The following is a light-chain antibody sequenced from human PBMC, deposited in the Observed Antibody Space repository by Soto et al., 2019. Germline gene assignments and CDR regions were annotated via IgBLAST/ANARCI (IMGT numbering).Light chain of an antibody. CDR3: YSAADNNLGV. CDR1: VLAKKY. V-gene: IGLV3-27*01. CDR2: KDS. J-gene: IGLJ2*01. Sequence: YELTQPSSVSVSPGQTARITCSGDVLAKKYARWFQQKPGQAPVLVIYKDSERPSGIPERFSGSSSGTTVTLTISGAQVEDEADYYCYSAADNNLGVFGGGTKLTVL.